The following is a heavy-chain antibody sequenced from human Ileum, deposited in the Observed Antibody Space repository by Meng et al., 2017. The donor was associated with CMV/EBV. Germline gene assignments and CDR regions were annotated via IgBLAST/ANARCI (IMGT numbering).Heavy chain of an antibody. CDR1: GFTFSGYW. CDR2: INSDGSST. V-gene: IGHV3-74*01. CDR3: ARVGRTYCGGDCYFDY. J-gene: IGHJ4*02. Sequence: GFTFSGYWMTWVRQVPGKGLVWVSRINSDGSSTNYADSVKGRFTISRDNAKNTLYLQMNSLRAEDTAVYYCARVGRTYCGGDCYFDYWGQGTLVTVSS. D-gene: IGHD2-21*02.